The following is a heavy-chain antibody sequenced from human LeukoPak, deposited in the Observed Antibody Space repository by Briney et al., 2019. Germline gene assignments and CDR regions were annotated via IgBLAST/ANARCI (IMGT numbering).Heavy chain of an antibody. J-gene: IGHJ4*02. D-gene: IGHD4-17*01. Sequence: GGSLRLSCAASGFTVSSNHMIWVRQAPGKGLEWVSVLYSGGSTYYADSVKGRFTISRDNSKNTVYLQMNSLRAADTAVYYCSREASGDYFEDWGQGTLVTVSS. CDR2: LYSGGST. V-gene: IGHV3-66*01. CDR3: SREASGDYFED. CDR1: GFTVSSNH.